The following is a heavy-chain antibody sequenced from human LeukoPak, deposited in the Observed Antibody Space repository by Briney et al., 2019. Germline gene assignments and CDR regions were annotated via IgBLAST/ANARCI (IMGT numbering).Heavy chain of an antibody. CDR1: GFPVASNY. CDR2: FYSGEST. V-gene: IGHV3-53*01. D-gene: IGHD1-26*01. Sequence: GGSLRLSCADSGFPVASNYMTWVRQAPGKGLEWVACFYSGESTFYADSVKGRFTISRDASKNTGHLQMDRPRADDTAMYYCGIALGSGTYYGWGQGTLVTVSS. CDR3: GIALGSGTYYG. J-gene: IGHJ4*02.